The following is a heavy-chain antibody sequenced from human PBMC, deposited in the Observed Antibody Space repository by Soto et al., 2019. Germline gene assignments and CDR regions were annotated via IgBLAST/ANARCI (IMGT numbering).Heavy chain of an antibody. D-gene: IGHD2-8*01. CDR1: GFTFSIYV. CDR3: AKTRGAMIYAISVYGMDV. V-gene: IGHV3-23*01. J-gene: IGHJ6*02. CDR2: ISGSGANT. Sequence: GGSLRLSCAASGFTFSIYVMSWVRQAPWKGLEWVSAISGSGANTYYADSVKGRFTISRDNSKSTLYLQINSLRAEDTAVYYCAKTRGAMIYAISVYGMDVWGQGTTVTVSS.